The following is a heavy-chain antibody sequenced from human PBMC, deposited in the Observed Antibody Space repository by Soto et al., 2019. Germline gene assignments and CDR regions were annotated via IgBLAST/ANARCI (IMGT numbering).Heavy chain of an antibody. CDR2: ISYDGSNK. J-gene: IGHJ4*02. CDR3: ARDDILTGYGLDY. D-gene: IGHD3-9*01. V-gene: IGHV3-30-3*01. CDR1: GFTFSSYA. Sequence: QVQLVESGGGVVQPGRSLRLSCAASGFTFSSYAMHWVRQAPGTGLEWVAVISYDGSNKYYADSVKGRFTISRDNSKNTLYLQMNSMRAEDTAVYYCARDDILTGYGLDYWGQGTLVTVSS.